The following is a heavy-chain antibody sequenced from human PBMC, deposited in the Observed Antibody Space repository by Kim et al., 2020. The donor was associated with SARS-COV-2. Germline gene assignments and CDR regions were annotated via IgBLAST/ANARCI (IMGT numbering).Heavy chain of an antibody. D-gene: IGHD6-19*01. J-gene: IGHJ6*02. CDR1: GFTFSSYG. CDR3: ARELLGQWLAGDDYYYGMDV. V-gene: IGHV3-33*01. Sequence: GGSLRLSCAASGFTFSSYGMHWVRQAPGKGLEWVAVIWYDGSNKYYADSVKGRFTISRDNSKNTLYLQMNSLRAEDTAVYYCARELLGQWLAGDDYYYGMDVWGQGTTVTVSS. CDR2: IWYDGSNK.